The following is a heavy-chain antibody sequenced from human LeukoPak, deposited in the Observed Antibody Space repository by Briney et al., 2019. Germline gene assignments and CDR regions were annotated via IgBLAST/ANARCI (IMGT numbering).Heavy chain of an antibody. J-gene: IGHJ4*02. CDR1: DYTFTSYG. Sequence: ASVKVSCKASDYTFTSYGISWVGQAPGQGVEGMGWISAYNGKTNYAQKLQGRVTMTTDTSTSTAYMELRSLRSDDTAVYYCARSSSVTIPGYYFDYWGQGTLVTVSS. D-gene: IGHD2-21*01. CDR2: ISAYNGKT. V-gene: IGHV1-18*01. CDR3: ARSSSVTIPGYYFDY.